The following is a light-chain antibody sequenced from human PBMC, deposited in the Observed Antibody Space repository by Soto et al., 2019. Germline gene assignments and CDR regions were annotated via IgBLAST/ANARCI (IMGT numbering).Light chain of an antibody. CDR1: SSNIGAGYD. CDR3: QSYDRSLSGEV. Sequence: QAVVTQPPSVSGAPGQRVTISCTGSSSNIGAGYDVHWYRQLPGTAPKLLIYHNSNRPSGVPDRFSGSKSGTSASLAITGLQAEDEADYYCQSYDRSLSGEVFGGGTKLTVL. CDR2: HNS. J-gene: IGLJ2*01. V-gene: IGLV1-40*01.